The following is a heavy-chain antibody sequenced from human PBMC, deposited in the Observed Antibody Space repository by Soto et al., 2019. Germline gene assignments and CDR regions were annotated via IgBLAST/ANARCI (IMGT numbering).Heavy chain of an antibody. J-gene: IGHJ5*02. CDR3: GRGLINMFREKHHWSAP. CDR2: INHSGST. Sequence: PSETLSLTCAVYGGSFSGYYWSWIRQPPGKGLEWIGEINHSGSTDYNPSLKSRVTISVDTSKNQFSLKLSSVTAADTAVEYCGRGLINMFREKHHWSAPGGKGTLVPVS. D-gene: IGHD3-10*01. V-gene: IGHV4-34*01. CDR1: GGSFSGYY.